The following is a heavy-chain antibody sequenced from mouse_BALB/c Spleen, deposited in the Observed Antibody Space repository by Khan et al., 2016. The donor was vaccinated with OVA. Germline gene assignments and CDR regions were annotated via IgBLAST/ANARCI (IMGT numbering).Heavy chain of an antibody. D-gene: IGHD2-14*01. J-gene: IGHJ3*01. CDR2: INPSNGYT. CDR3: VRDGAYHRNDGWFAY. V-gene: IGHV1-4*01. Sequence: QIQLVQSGAELARPGASVKMSCKASGYNFTSYTIHWIKERPGQGLEWIGNINPSNGYTNYNQKFKDKATLTTDKSSTTAYLQLSSLTSDDSAVYNCVRDGAYHRNDGWFAYWGQGTLVTVSA. CDR1: GYNFTSYT.